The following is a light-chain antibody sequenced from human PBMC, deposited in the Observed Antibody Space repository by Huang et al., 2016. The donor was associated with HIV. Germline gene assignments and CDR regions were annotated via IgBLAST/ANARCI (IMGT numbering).Light chain of an antibody. J-gene: IGKJ2*01. CDR2: GAS. V-gene: IGKV3-15*01. Sequence: EMVMTQSPDTLSVSPGESVTLSCRASQGISSNLAWYQQKPGQAPRLLIHGASTRAAGIPDRFSGSGSEIAFSLIINSLQSEDSAIYFCLQYNNWPRTFGQGTKLEIK. CDR1: QGISSN. CDR3: LQYNNWPRT.